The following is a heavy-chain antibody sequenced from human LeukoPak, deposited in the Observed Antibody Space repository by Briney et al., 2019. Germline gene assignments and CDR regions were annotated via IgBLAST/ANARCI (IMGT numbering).Heavy chain of an antibody. CDR2: MYYSGTT. J-gene: IGHJ4*02. CDR1: GGSISSSSYY. CDR3: ARQRSSSWYNFDY. D-gene: IGHD6-13*01. V-gene: IGHV4-39*01. Sequence: SETLSLTCTVSGGSISSSSYYWGWIRQPPGKGLEWIGSMYYSGTTYYNPSLKSRVTISVDTSKNQFSLKLSSVIVADTAVFYCARQRSSSWYNFDYWGQGTLVTVSS.